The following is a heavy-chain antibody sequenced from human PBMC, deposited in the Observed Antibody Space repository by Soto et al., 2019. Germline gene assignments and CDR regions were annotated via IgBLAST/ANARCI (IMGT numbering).Heavy chain of an antibody. CDR2: IYYSGST. V-gene: IGHV4-59*01. J-gene: IGHJ5*02. Sequence: SETLSLTCTVSGGSISSYYWSWIRQPPGKGLEWIGYIYYSGSTTYNPSLKSRFTISVDTSKNQFSLKLSTVTAADTAVYYCARVGDGSSWYDNWFDPWGQGTLVTVSS. CDR3: ARVGDGSSWYDNWFDP. D-gene: IGHD6-13*01. CDR1: GGSISSYY.